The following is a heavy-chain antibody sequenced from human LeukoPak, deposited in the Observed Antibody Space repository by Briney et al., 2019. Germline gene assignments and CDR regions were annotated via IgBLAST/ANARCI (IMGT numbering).Heavy chain of an antibody. D-gene: IGHD2-15*01. CDR1: GGTFSSYA. Sequence: GSSVKVSCKASGGTFSSYAISWVRQAPGQGLEWMGRIIPIFGTANYAQKFQGRVTITTDESTSTAYMELSSLRPEDTAVYYCAREGCSGGSCYFDYWGQGTLVTVSS. CDR3: AREGCSGGSCYFDY. V-gene: IGHV1-69*05. J-gene: IGHJ4*02. CDR2: IIPIFGTA.